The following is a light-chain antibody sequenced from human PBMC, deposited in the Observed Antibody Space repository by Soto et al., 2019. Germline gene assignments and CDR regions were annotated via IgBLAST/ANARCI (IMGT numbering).Light chain of an antibody. V-gene: IGKV3-20*01. CDR1: QSVSSN. CDR3: QQFSSYPLT. Sequence: TQSPSTLSVSPGERATLSCRASQSVSSNLAWYQQKPGQAPRLLIYDASSRATGIPDRFSGGGSGTDFTLTISRLEPEDFAVYYCQQFSSYPLTFGGGTKV. J-gene: IGKJ4*01. CDR2: DAS.